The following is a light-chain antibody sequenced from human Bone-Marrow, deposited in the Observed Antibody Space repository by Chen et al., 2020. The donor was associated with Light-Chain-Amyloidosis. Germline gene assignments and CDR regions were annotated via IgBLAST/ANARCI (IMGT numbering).Light chain of an antibody. J-gene: IGLJ2*01. CDR1: DLPTKY. CDR2: RDT. V-gene: IGLV3-25*03. Sequence: SYELTQPHSVSVSPGQTARITCSGDDLPTKYAYWYQQKPAQAPVLVIHRDTERPSGISERFSGSSSGPTATLTISGVQAEDEADYHCQSADSSGTYEVIFGGGTKLTVL. CDR3: QSADSSGTYEVI.